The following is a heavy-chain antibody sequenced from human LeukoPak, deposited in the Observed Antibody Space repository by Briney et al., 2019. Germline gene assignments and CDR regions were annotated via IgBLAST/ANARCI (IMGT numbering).Heavy chain of an antibody. J-gene: IGHJ4*02. V-gene: IGHV3-7*01. CDR2: INQDGSGE. CDR3: ARAGPYQLPPRPVDY. CDR1: GFTFSSYW. D-gene: IGHD2-2*01. Sequence: PGGSLRLSCAASGFTFSSYWMSWVRQAPGKRLEWVANINQDGSGEYYVDSVKGRFTISRDNAKHSLYLHMNSLRAEDTAVYYCARAGPYQLPPRPVDYWGQGTLVTVSS.